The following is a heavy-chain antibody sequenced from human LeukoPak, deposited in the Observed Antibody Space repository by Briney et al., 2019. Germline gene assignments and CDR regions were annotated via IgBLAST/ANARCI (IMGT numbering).Heavy chain of an antibody. V-gene: IGHV1-18*01. CDR1: GYTFTSYG. Sequence: RASVKVSFKASGYTFTSYGISWVRQAPGQGLEWMGWISAYNGNTNYAQKLQGRVTMTTDTSTSTAYMELRSLRSDDTAVYYCARVTPSIYYDSSGSQNYYYYYMDVWGKGTTVTVSS. CDR2: ISAYNGNT. J-gene: IGHJ6*03. D-gene: IGHD3-22*01. CDR3: ARVTPSIYYDSSGSQNYYYYYMDV.